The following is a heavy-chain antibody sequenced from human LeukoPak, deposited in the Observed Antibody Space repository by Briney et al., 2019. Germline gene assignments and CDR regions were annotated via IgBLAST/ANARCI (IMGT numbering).Heavy chain of an antibody. V-gene: IGHV3-23*01. CDR3: ARGMVRGGLFDY. CDR2: ISGSGGST. CDR1: GFTFGGYA. Sequence: GGSLRLSCAASGFTFGGYAMSWVRQAPGKGLEWVSVISGSGGSTNYVDSVKGRFTISRDNSKNTLYLQMNSLRAEDTAVYYCARGMVRGGLFDYWGQGTLVTVSS. J-gene: IGHJ4*02. D-gene: IGHD3-10*01.